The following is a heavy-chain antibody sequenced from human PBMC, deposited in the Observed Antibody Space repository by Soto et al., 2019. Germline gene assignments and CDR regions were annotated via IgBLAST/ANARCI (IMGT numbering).Heavy chain of an antibody. V-gene: IGHV2-70*01. D-gene: IGHD3-22*01. Sequence: GPTLVNPTQTLTLTCTCSGFSLTTSGMSVSWIRQPPGKALEWLAFIDWDGDKHYTTSLKTRLTLSRDTTKNQVVLTMTNMDPVDTATYYCARTLARSGYYGSFFYYGMDVWGQGTPVTVSS. CDR1: GFSLTTSGMS. CDR3: ARTLARSGYYGSFFYYGMDV. J-gene: IGHJ6*02. CDR2: IDWDGDK.